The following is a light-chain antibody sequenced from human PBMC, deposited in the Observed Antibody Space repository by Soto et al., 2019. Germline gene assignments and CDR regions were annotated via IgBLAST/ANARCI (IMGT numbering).Light chain of an antibody. CDR3: QSYDSSLSGYV. J-gene: IGLJ1*01. CDR1: SSNIGGNYD. CDR2: ANN. V-gene: IGLV1-40*01. Sequence: QSVLTQPPSVSGTPGQRVTISCTGSSSNIGGNYDVHWYQQLPGTAPKLLIFANNNRPSGVPDRFSGSKSGTSASLAITGLQAEDDADYYCQSYDSSLSGYVFGSGTKVTVL.